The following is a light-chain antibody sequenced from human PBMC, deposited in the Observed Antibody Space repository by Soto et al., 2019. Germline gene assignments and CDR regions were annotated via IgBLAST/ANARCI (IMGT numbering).Light chain of an antibody. Sequence: ESVCRQSTGTLSFSPGERATLFFRASQSLSASYLAWYQQKPGQAPRLLVYGASSRATGIPDRFSGSGSGTDFTLTISRLEPEDFAVYCCQQYGSSPRTFCQGTKVAIK. CDR1: QSLSASY. V-gene: IGKV3-20*01. J-gene: IGKJ1*01. CDR2: GAS. CDR3: QQYGSSPRT.